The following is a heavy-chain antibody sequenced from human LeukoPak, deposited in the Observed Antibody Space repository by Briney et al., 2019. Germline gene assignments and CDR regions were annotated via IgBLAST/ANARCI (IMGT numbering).Heavy chain of an antibody. CDR3: ATEEGSYYTRKKGYWFDP. J-gene: IGHJ5*02. V-gene: IGHV1-24*01. CDR1: GYTLTELS. Sequence: WASVKVSCKVSGYTLTELSMHWVRQAPGKGLEWMGGFDPEDGETIYAQKFQGRVTMTEDTSTDTAYMELSSLRSEDTAVYYCATEEGSYYTRKKGYWFDPWGQGTLVTVSS. D-gene: IGHD3-10*01. CDR2: FDPEDGET.